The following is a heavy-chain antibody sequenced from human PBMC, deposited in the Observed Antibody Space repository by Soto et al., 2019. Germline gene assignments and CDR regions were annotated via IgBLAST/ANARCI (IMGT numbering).Heavy chain of an antibody. V-gene: IGHV1-18*01. J-gene: IGHJ5*02. D-gene: IGHD3-22*01. Sequence: QVQLVQSGGELRKPGASVKVSCEASGYSFRSYGINWVRQAPGQGLEWMGWINPYNGNRNYAQKFEDRITMTTDPSTNPVYMELRSLRSDDPAVYYCARDRLRGYDSSGFYSWGQGTLVIVSS. CDR3: ARDRLRGYDSSGFYS. CDR2: INPYNGNR. CDR1: GYSFRSYG.